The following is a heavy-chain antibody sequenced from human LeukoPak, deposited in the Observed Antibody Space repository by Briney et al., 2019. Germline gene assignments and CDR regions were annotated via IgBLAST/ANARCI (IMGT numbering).Heavy chain of an antibody. Sequence: SETLSLTCTLSGGSISSYYWNWIRQPPGKGLEWIGYIYYTGSTRYNPSLESQVTISIDTSRNQFSLRLTSVTAADTAAYYCARRGFSNHYFDYWGQGILVTVSS. J-gene: IGHJ4*02. D-gene: IGHD4-11*01. CDR1: GGSISSYY. V-gene: IGHV4-59*08. CDR2: IYYTGST. CDR3: ARRGFSNHYFDY.